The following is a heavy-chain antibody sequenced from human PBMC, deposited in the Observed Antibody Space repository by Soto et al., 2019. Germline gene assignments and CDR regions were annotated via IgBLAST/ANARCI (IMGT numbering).Heavy chain of an antibody. Sequence: GASVKVSCKASGFSFTGYYIHWLRQAPGQGLEWMGWINARSGGTEYAQKFQGRVTLTRDTSIATAYLTLISLTSDDTALYYCAKDLTRQLAYWLDPWGQGTQVTVSS. D-gene: IGHD6-6*01. J-gene: IGHJ5*02. V-gene: IGHV1-2*02. CDR3: AKDLTRQLAYWLDP. CDR2: INARSGGT. CDR1: GFSFTGYY.